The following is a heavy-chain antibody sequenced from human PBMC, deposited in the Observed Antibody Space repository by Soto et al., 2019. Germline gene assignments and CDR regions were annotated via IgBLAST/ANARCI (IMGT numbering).Heavy chain of an antibody. CDR2: TYYGSKWYN. CDR1: GNSVSSNSAA. J-gene: IGHJ5*02. V-gene: IGHV6-1*01. CDR3: ARHNWNYGRFDP. D-gene: IGHD1-7*01. Sequence: PSHTLSLTCAISGNSVSSNSAALNWIRQSPSRGLEWLGRTYYGSKWYNDYAVSVKSRITINPDTSKNQFSLQLNSVTPEDTAVYYCARHNWNYGRFDPWGQGTLVTFYS.